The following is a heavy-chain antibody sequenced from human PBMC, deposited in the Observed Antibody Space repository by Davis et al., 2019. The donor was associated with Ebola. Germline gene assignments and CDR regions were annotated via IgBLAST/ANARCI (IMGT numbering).Heavy chain of an antibody. J-gene: IGHJ4*02. CDR3: ARDPPYDQGYDY. V-gene: IGHV6-1*01. Sequence: SQTLSLTCAISGDRVSINTAAWNWIRQSPSRGLEWLGRTYYRSKWFIDYAVSVKSRMTINSDTSKNQFSLQLSSVTPEDTAVYYCARDPPYDQGYDYWGQGILVTVSS. CDR2: TYYRSKWFI. D-gene: IGHD3-22*01. CDR1: GDRVSINTAA.